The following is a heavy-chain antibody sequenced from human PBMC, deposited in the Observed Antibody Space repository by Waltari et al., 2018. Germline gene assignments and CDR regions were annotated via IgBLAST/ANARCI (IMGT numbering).Heavy chain of an antibody. J-gene: IGHJ4*02. CDR3: ASWKFCTGGNCYGWGY. CDR2: INSDGGST. CDR1: GFPFRRFW. V-gene: IGHV3-74*01. D-gene: IGHD2-15*01. Sequence: EVPLVESGGGLVQPGGSLRLSCGASGFPFRRFWMHWVRQVPGKGLVWVSRINSDGGSTGYADSVKGRFTISRDNAKSTLYLQMSSLRADDSAVYYCASWKFCTGGNCYGWGYWGQGTLVTVSS.